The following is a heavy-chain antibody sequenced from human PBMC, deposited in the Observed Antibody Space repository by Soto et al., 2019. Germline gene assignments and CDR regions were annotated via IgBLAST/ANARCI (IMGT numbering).Heavy chain of an antibody. Sequence: QLQLQESGPGLVKPSETLSLTCTVSGGSINDATYYWGWIRQPPGKGLEWIGSIYYSGTSSYNPSHESRVTMSVDTSKKQLSLRLRSVTAADTAVYYCARLHCASPNCVPLDPWGQGTLVIVSS. J-gene: IGHJ5*02. CDR3: ARLHCASPNCVPLDP. V-gene: IGHV4-39*01. D-gene: IGHD2-2*01. CDR2: IYYSGTS. CDR1: GGSINDATYY.